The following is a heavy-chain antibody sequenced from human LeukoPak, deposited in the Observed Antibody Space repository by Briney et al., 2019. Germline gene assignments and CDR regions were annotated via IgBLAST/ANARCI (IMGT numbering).Heavy chain of an antibody. D-gene: IGHD3-22*01. CDR1: GYTLTELS. V-gene: IGHV1-24*01. CDR2: FDPEDGET. J-gene: IGHJ4*02. Sequence: ASVKVSCKVSGYTLTELSMHWVRQAPGKGLEWMGGFDPEDGETIYAQKFQGRVTMTEDTSTDTAYMELSSLRSEDTAVYYCATGAYYYDGSGYSVWGQGTLVTVSS. CDR3: ATGAYYYDGSGYSV.